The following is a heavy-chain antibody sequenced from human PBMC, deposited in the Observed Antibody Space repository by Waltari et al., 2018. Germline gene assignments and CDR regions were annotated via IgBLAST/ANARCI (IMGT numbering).Heavy chain of an antibody. CDR1: GFHFSSYS. D-gene: IGHD2-8*02. CDR3: ARGFVRRVLGYMDV. Sequence: EVQLVDSGGGLVQPGGSLRLSGAASGFHFSSYSMNWVRQAPGKGLEWVSYISSSSSTIYYADSVKGRFTISRDNAKNSLYLQMNSLRAEDTAVYYCARGFVRRVLGYMDVWGKGTTVTISS. V-gene: IGHV3-48*04. CDR2: ISSSSSTI. J-gene: IGHJ6*04.